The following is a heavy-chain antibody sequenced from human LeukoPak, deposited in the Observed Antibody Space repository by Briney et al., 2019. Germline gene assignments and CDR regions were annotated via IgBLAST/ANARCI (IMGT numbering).Heavy chain of an antibody. CDR1: GFTFSSYA. D-gene: IGHD4-17*01. CDR2: ISYDGSNK. Sequence: SLRLSCAASGFTFSSYAMHWVRQAPGKGLEWVAVISYDGSNKYYADSVKGRFTISRDNSKNTLYLQMNSLRAEDTAVYYCARDRIYGDYVGVFDYWGQGTLVTVSS. J-gene: IGHJ4*02. CDR3: ARDRIYGDYVGVFDY. V-gene: IGHV3-30-3*01.